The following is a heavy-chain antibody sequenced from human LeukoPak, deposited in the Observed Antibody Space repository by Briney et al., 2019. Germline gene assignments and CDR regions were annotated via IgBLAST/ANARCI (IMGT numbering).Heavy chain of an antibody. CDR3: AKTAELWVYYFDY. V-gene: IGHV3-23*01. D-gene: IGHD5-18*01. CDR2: ISGSGGST. Sequence: PGGSLRLSCAASGFTFSSYAMSRVRQAPGKGLEWVSAISGSGGSTYYADSVKGRYTISRDNSKNTLYLQMNSLRAEDTAVYYCAKTAELWVYYFDYWGQGTLVTVSS. J-gene: IGHJ4*02. CDR1: GFTFSSYA.